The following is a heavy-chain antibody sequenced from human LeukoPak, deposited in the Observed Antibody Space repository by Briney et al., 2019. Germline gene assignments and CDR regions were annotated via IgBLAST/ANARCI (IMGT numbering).Heavy chain of an antibody. J-gene: IGHJ3*02. Sequence: GGSLRLSCAASGFAFNTYSMNWVRQAPGKGLQWVSSITTASTSKYYADSVKGRFTISRDNAKNSLYLQMDSLRDEDTAVYYCVRDAAYSAFNMWGQGAMVTVSS. D-gene: IGHD4-11*01. CDR3: VRDAAYSAFNM. CDR2: ITTASTSK. CDR1: GFAFNTYS. V-gene: IGHV3-48*02.